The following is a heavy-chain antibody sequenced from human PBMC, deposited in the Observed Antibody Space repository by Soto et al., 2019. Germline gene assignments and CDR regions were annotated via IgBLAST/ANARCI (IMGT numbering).Heavy chain of an antibody. Sequence: SETLSLTCTVSGGYISSGNYYWSWIRQPPGRGLEWIGFISYSGSTYYNPSLKSRVTISVDTSKNQFSLKLTSVTAADTAVYHCARHVGNSPPGSWGQGTLVTVSS. CDR3: ARHVGNSPPGS. V-gene: IGHV4-39*01. J-gene: IGHJ4*02. D-gene: IGHD1-26*01. CDR1: GGYISSGNYY. CDR2: ISYSGST.